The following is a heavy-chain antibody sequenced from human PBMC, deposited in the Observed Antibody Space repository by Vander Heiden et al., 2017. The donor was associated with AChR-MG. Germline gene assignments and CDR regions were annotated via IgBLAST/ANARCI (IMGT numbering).Heavy chain of an antibody. V-gene: IGHV3-33*01. CDR1: GFTFSRYG. CDR2: IWYDGSNK. Sequence: QVQLVESGGGVVQPGRSLRLSCAAYGFTFSRYGMHWGRQAPGKGLEWVAVIWYDGSNKYYADAVKGRFTISRDNSKNTLYLQMNSLRAEDTAVYYCATHPDDFWSGYFDYWGQGTLVTVSS. CDR3: ATHPDDFWSGYFDY. D-gene: IGHD3-3*01. J-gene: IGHJ4*02.